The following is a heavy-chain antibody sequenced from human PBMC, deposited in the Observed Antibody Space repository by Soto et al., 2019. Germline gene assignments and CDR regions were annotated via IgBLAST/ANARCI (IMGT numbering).Heavy chain of an antibody. CDR2: INPSGGST. V-gene: IGHV1-46*03. Sequence: QVQLVQSGAEVKKPGASVKVSCKASGYTFTSYYMHWVRQAPGQGLEWMGIINPSGGSTSYEQKFQGRVNMTRDTSTRTVYMELSSLRSEYTAVYYCARVSVYFAFDIWGQGTMVTVSS. D-gene: IGHD1-20*01. CDR1: GYTFTSYY. J-gene: IGHJ3*02. CDR3: ARVSVYFAFDI.